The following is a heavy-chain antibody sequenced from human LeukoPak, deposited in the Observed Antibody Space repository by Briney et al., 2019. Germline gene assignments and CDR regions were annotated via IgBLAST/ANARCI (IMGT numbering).Heavy chain of an antibody. J-gene: IGHJ4*02. CDR1: GFTVSSNY. Sequence: GGSLRLSCAAPGFTVSSNYMTWVRQAPGKGLGWVANMNIDGSEKYYADSVKGRFSISRDNARNSVYLQMASLRVEDTAVYYCARDPVEWELLLDYWGQGTLVTVSS. V-gene: IGHV3-7*01. CDR2: MNIDGSEK. D-gene: IGHD1-26*01. CDR3: ARDPVEWELLLDY.